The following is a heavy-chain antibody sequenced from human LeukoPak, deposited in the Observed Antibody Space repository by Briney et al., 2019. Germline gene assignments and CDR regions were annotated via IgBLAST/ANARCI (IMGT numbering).Heavy chain of an antibody. Sequence: PGGSLRLSCAASGFSFSSYNMNSVRQAPGKGLEWISYTSSTRPTIYYADSVKGRFTISRDDAKSSLYLQMNSLRVEDTAVYYCAKEVTYGGAAFDVWGQGTTVTVSS. CDR2: TSSTRPTI. J-gene: IGHJ3*01. V-gene: IGHV3-48*01. D-gene: IGHD3-10*01. CDR1: GFSFSSYN. CDR3: AKEVTYGGAAFDV.